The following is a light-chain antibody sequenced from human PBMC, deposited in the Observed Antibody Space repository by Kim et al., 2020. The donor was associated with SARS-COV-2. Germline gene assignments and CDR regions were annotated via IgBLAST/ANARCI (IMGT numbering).Light chain of an antibody. J-gene: IGLJ2*01. Sequence: APGKTARIPCGGNNIGSKSVHWYQQKRGQAPVLVVYDDSDRPSGIPERFSGSNSGNTATLTISRVEAGDEADYYCQVWDSSSDHVVFGGGTQLTVL. CDR1: NIGSKS. CDR3: QVWDSSSDHVV. CDR2: DDS. V-gene: IGLV3-21*03.